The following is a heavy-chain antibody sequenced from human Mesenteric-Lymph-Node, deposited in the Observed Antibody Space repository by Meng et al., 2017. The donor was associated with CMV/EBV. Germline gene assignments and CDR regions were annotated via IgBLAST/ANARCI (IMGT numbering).Heavy chain of an antibody. D-gene: IGHD2-2*01. V-gene: IGHV3-7*01. CDR1: GFTFSSYW. J-gene: IGHJ6*02. CDR3: AGSTTSSSYYHYGMDV. Sequence: GESLKISCAASGFTFSSYWMSWVRQAPGKGLEWVANIKRDGSEKYYVDSVKGRFTISRDNAKRSLYLQMDSLRVGDTAIYYCAGSTTSSSYYHYGMDVWGQGTTVTVSS. CDR2: IKRDGSEK.